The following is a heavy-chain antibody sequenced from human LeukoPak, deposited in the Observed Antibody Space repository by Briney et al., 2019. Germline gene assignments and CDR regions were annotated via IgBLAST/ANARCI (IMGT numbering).Heavy chain of an antibody. CDR1: GYTFTSDG. J-gene: IGHJ4*02. CDR3: ARGGDPRYCSSTSCYIGGEFDY. Sequence: ASVKVSCKASGYTFTSDGISWVRQAPGQGLEWMGWISAYNGNTNYAQKLQGRVTMTTDTSTSTAYMELRSLRSDDTAVYYCARGGDPRYCSSTSCYIGGEFDYWGQGTLVTVSS. D-gene: IGHD2-2*02. CDR2: ISAYNGNT. V-gene: IGHV1-18*01.